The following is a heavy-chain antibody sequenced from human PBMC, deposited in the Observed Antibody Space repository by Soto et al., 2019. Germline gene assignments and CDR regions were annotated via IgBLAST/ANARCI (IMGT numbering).Heavy chain of an antibody. J-gene: IGHJ3*02. CDR1: GYTFTSYG. D-gene: IGHD2-15*01. CDR2: ISAYNGNT. CDR3: ARFGVGYCSGGSCSEDAFDI. Sequence: ASVKVSCKASGYTFTSYGISWVRQAPGQGLEWMGWISAYNGNTNYAQKLQGRVTMTTDTSTSTAYMELRSLRSDDTAVYYCARFGVGYCSGGSCSEDAFDIWGQGTMVTVSS. V-gene: IGHV1-18*01.